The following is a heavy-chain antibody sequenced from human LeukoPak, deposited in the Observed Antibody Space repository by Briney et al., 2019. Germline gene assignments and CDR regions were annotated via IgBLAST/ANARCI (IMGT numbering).Heavy chain of an antibody. CDR2: IKQDGSEK. J-gene: IGHJ6*03. D-gene: IGHD2-15*01. V-gene: IGHV3-7*01. CDR3: ARGGGGQNYDMDV. Sequence: GGSLRLSCAASGFTFSSYWMSWVRQAPGKGLEWVANIKQDGSEKYYVDSVKGRFTISRDNAKNSLYLQMNSLRAEDTAVYYCARGGGGQNYDMDVWGKGTTVTISS. CDR1: GFTFSSYW.